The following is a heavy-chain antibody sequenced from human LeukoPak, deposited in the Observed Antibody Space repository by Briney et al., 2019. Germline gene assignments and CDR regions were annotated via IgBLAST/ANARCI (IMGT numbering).Heavy chain of an antibody. V-gene: IGHV3-7*01. D-gene: IGHD6-25*01. CDR3: ARERLLSAAGYFDH. Sequence: GGSLRLSCAASEFAFYDYWLAWVRQAPGRRLEWVANINRDESEKYYVDSVKGRFTISRDNAKNSLYLQMNSLTAEDTAVYYCARERLLSAAGYFDHWGQGALVTVSS. CDR2: INRDESEK. J-gene: IGHJ4*02. CDR1: EFAFYDYW.